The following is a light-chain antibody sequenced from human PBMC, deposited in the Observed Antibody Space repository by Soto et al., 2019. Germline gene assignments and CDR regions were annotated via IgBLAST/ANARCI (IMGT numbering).Light chain of an antibody. J-gene: IGLJ1*01. V-gene: IGLV2-8*01. Sequence: QSVLTQPPSASGSPGQSVTISCTGTSSDVGGHSQVSWYQQHPGTAPKLIIYEANERPSGVPDRFSGSKSGNTASLTVSGLQAEDEADYYCSSYAVNDNYVFGTWTRSPS. CDR2: EAN. CDR3: SSYAVNDNYV. CDR1: SSDVGGHSQ.